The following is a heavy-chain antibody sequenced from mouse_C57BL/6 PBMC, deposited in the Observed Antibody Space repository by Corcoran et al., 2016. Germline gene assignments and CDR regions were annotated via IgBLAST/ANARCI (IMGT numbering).Heavy chain of an antibody. V-gene: IGHV1-26*01. CDR2: INPNNGGT. D-gene: IGHD1-1*02. CDR1: GYTFTDYY. J-gene: IGHJ2*01. CDR3: ALWYYFDY. Sequence: EVQLQQSGPELVKPGASVKISCKASGYTFTDYYMNWVKQSHGKSLEWIGDINPNNGGTSYNQKFKGKATLTVDKSSSTAYMELRSLTSEDSAVYYCALWYYFDYRGQGTTLTVAS.